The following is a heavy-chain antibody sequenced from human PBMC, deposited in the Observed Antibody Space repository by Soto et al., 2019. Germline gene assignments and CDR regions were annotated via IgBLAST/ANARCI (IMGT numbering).Heavy chain of an antibody. CDR3: ARDGPNGLWFGEPNDY. V-gene: IGHV3-48*04. Sequence: GGSLRLSCAASGFTFSSYGMHWIRQAPGKGLEWVSYISSSGSTIYYADSVKGRFTISRDNAKNSLYLQMNSLRAEDTAVYYCARDGPNGLWFGEPNDYWGQGTLVTVSS. D-gene: IGHD3-10*01. J-gene: IGHJ4*02. CDR1: GFTFSSYG. CDR2: ISSSGSTI.